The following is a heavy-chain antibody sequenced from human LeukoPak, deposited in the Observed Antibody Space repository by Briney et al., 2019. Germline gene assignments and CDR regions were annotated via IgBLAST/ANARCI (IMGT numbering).Heavy chain of an antibody. D-gene: IGHD3-16*01. CDR3: ARVGSASDNWFDP. CDR1: GGSISSGSYY. Sequence: SQTLFLTCSVSGGSISSGSYYQCWLRQPAGKRLEWTGSIYHSGSTYYNPSLKSRVTISVDTSKDQFSLKLSSVTAADTAVYYCARVGSASDNWFDPWGQGTLVTVSS. J-gene: IGHJ5*02. V-gene: IGHV4-61*02. CDR2: IYHSGST.